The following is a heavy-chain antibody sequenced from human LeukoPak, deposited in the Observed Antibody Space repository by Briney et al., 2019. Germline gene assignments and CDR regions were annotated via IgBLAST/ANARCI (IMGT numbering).Heavy chain of an antibody. Sequence: PGGSLRLSCAASGFTFSSYGMHWVRQAPGKGPEWVAIIWYDGSNKYYADSVKGRFTISRDNSKNTLYLQMNSLRAEDTALYYCAKDTGYFFDSWGREPWSPSPQ. CDR3: AKDTGYFFDS. CDR1: GFTFSSYG. D-gene: IGHD2-15*01. J-gene: IGHJ4*02. CDR2: IWYDGSNK. V-gene: IGHV3-33*06.